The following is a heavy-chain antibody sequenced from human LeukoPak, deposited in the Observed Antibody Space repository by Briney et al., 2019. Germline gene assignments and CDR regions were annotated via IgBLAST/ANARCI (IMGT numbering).Heavy chain of an antibody. D-gene: IGHD3-16*01. J-gene: IGHJ4*02. CDR2: IIKDGSDK. CDR3: TRELWPGDY. CDR1: GFTFSDYW. V-gene: IGHV3-7*01. Sequence: GGSLRLSCEASGFTFSDYWMGWVRQAPGKGLEWVANIIKDGSDKYYVDSVKGRFTISRDNAKNSVYLQMSSLRVEDTAVYYCTRELWPGDYCGQGILVTVSS.